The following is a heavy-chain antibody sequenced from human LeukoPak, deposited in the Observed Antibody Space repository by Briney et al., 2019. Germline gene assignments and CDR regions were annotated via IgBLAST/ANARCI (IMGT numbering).Heavy chain of an antibody. V-gene: IGHV3-23*01. Sequence: GGSLRLSCAASGFTFSSYAMSWVRQAPGKGLGWVSSITGSGTSTYYADSVKGRFTISRDNSKNTLFLQMNSLRAEDTAVYYCAKDPTTVVTRDWYFDLWGRGTLVTVSS. J-gene: IGHJ2*01. CDR3: AKDPTTVVTRDWYFDL. D-gene: IGHD4-23*01. CDR1: GFTFSSYA. CDR2: ITGSGTST.